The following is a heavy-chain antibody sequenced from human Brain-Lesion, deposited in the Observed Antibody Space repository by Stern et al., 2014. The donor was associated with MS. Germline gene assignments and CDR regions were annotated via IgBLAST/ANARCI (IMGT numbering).Heavy chain of an antibody. D-gene: IGHD3-3*01. CDR3: ARDQRGITIFGVVTDYYYLGMDV. V-gene: IGHV1-2*02. Sequence: QVQLVQSGAEVKKLGASVKVSCKTSGYIFTGYYIHWVRQAPGQGLEWMAWIKPNTGGTKYAQKFQGRVTMSRDTSISTAYVELSSLTSDDTAVYYCARDQRGITIFGVVTDYYYLGMDVWGQGTTVTVSS. CDR1: GYIFTGYY. J-gene: IGHJ6*02. CDR2: IKPNTGGT.